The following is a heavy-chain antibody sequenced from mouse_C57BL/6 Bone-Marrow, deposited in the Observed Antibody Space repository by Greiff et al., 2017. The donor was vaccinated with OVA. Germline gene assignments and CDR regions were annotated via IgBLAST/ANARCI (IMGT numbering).Heavy chain of an antibody. V-gene: IGHV5-6*01. D-gene: IGHD1-1*01. CDR3: ARRYYYGSSYGYFDV. CDR2: ISSGGSYT. J-gene: IGHJ1*03. CDR1: GFTFSSYG. Sequence: EVQRVESGGDLVKPGGSLKLSCAASGFTFSSYGMSWVRQTPDKRLEWVATISSGGSYTYYPDSVKGRFTISRDNAKKTLYLQMSRRKSEDTAMYYCARRYYYGSSYGYFDVWGTGTTVTVSS.